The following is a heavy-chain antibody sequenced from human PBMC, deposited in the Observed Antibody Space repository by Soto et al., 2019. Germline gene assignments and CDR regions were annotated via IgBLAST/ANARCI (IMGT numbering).Heavy chain of an antibody. V-gene: IGHV4-34*01. D-gene: IGHD6-13*01. CDR2: INHSGST. CDR3: ARVYSSPGERWFDP. CDR1: GGSFSGYY. Sequence: QVQLQQWGAGLLKPSETLSLTCAVYGGSFSGYYWSWIRQPPGKGLEWIGEINHSGSTNYNPSLKSRVTISVDTSTNQFSLKLSSVTAADTAVYYCARVYSSPGERWFDPWGQGTLVTVSS. J-gene: IGHJ5*02.